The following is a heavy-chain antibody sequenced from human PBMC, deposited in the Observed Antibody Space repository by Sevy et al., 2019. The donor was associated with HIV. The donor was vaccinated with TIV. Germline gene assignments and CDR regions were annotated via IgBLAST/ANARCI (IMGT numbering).Heavy chain of an antibody. CDR1: GLSVSDNY. Sequence: GGSLRLSCAASGLSVSDNYMNWVRQAPGKGLELVSVIYGDGRTYYADSVKGRFTISRDNSKNTLYLHMNNLRPEDTAVYYCARDRYYDASGYYYYYYGMDVWGQGTTVTVSS. D-gene: IGHD3-22*01. V-gene: IGHV3-66*01. CDR2: IYGDGRT. CDR3: ARDRYYDASGYYYYYYGMDV. J-gene: IGHJ6*02.